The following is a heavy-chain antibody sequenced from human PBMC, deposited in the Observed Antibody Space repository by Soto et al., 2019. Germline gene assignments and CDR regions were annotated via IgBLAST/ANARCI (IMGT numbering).Heavy chain of an antibody. CDR1: GFTFSSYA. Sequence: GGSLRLSCAASGFTFSSYAMSWVRQAPGKGLEWVSAISGSGGSTYYADSVKGRFTISRDNSKNTLYLQMNSLRAEDTAVYYCAKDHRWYCSGGSCLWDSGSRFDPWGQGTLVTVSS. J-gene: IGHJ5*02. V-gene: IGHV3-23*01. CDR2: ISGSGGST. CDR3: AKDHRWYCSGGSCLWDSGSRFDP. D-gene: IGHD2-15*01.